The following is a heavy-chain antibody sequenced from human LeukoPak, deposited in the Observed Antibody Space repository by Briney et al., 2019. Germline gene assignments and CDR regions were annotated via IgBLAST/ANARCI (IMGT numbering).Heavy chain of an antibody. V-gene: IGHV1-8*01. D-gene: IGHD2-2*02. CDR1: VYTFTSYD. J-gene: IGHJ6*02. CDR3: ARVFYQLLYYYGMDV. Sequence: GASVKVSCKASVYTFTSYDINWVRQATGQGLEWMGWMNPNSGNTGYAQKFQGRVTMTRNTSISTAYMELSSLRSEDTAVYYCARVFYQLLYYYGMDVWGQGTTVTVSS. CDR2: MNPNSGNT.